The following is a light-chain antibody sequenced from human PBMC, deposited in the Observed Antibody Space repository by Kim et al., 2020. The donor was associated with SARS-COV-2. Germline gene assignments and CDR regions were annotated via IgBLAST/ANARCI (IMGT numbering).Light chain of an antibody. CDR2: YDI. CDR3: QVWDSTSDHPRV. CDR1: NIGSKS. J-gene: IGLJ3*02. V-gene: IGLV3-21*04. Sequence: PGKTARMTCGGHNIGSKSVHLYQQKPGQAPVLVIYYDIDRPSGIPERFSGSNAGNTATLTISRVEAGDEADYYCQVWDSTSDHPRVFGGGTQLTVL.